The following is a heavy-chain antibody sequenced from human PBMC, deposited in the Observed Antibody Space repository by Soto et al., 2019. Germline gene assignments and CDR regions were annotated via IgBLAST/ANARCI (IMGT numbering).Heavy chain of an antibody. J-gene: IGHJ5*02. CDR2: INDSGST. CDR3: ARWGGFCPGAVCAAPFDP. Sequence: ASETLSLTCTVSGGSIRSAGHYWSWIRQHPGKGLEWIGYINDSGSTFYNPSLRSRLNISVDTSENQFSLRLTSVTAADTAVYFCARWGGFCPGAVCAAPFDPWGQGTLVTVSS. D-gene: IGHD2-8*01. CDR1: GGSIRSAGHY. V-gene: IGHV4-31*03.